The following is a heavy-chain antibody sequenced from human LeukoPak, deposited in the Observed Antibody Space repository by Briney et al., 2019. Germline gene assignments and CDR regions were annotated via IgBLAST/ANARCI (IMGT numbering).Heavy chain of an antibody. J-gene: IGHJ4*02. Sequence: PSETLSLTCAVYGGSFSGYYWSWIRQPPGKGLEWIGEINHSGSTNYNPSLKSRVTISVDTSKNQFSLKLSSVTAADTAVYYCATNHYDYVWGSYPARYWGQGTLVTVSS. CDR2: INHSGST. CDR1: GGSFSGYY. V-gene: IGHV4-34*01. D-gene: IGHD3-16*02. CDR3: ATNHYDYVWGSYPARY.